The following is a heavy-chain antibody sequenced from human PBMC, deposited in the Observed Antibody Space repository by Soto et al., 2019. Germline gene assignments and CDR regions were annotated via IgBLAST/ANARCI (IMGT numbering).Heavy chain of an antibody. J-gene: IGHJ3*02. D-gene: IGHD3-10*01. V-gene: IGHV7-4-1*02. CDR3: AKFVRFGTLGAFDI. Sequence: ASVKVSCKASGYTFTSYAMNWVRQAPGQGLEWMGWINTNTGNPTYAQGFTGRFVFSLDTSVSTAYLQMNSLRAEDTAVYYCAKFVRFGTLGAFDIWGQGTMVTVSS. CDR2: INTNTGNP. CDR1: GYTFTSYA.